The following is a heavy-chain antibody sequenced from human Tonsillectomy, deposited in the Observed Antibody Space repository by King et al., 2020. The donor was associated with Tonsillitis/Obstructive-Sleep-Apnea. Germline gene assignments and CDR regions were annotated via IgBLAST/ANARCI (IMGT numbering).Heavy chain of an antibody. CDR2: ISYDGSNK. CDR3: AREFDGYSSSYLDY. V-gene: IGHV3-30*04. CDR1: GFTFSSYA. D-gene: IGHD6-6*01. J-gene: IGHJ4*02. Sequence: VQLVESGGGVVQPGRSLRLSCAASGFTFSSYAMHWVRQAPGKGLEWVAVISYDGSNKYYADSVKGRFTISRDNSKNTLYLQMNSLRAEDTAVYYCAREFDGYSSSYLDYWGQGTLVTVSS.